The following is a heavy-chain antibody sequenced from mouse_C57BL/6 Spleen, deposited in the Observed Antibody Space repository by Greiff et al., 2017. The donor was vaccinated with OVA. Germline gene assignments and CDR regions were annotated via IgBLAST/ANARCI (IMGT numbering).Heavy chain of an antibody. CDR1: GYTFTGYG. CDR3: AREETGTNAMDY. J-gene: IGHJ4*01. Sequence: VQLQQSGAELVRPGSSVKMSCKTSGYTFTGYGINWVKQRPGQGLEWIGYISIGNGYTEYNEKFKGKATLTADTSSSTAYMQLSSLTSEDSAIYFCAREETGTNAMDYWGQGTSVTVAS. D-gene: IGHD4-1*01. V-gene: IGHV1-58*01. CDR2: ISIGNGYT.